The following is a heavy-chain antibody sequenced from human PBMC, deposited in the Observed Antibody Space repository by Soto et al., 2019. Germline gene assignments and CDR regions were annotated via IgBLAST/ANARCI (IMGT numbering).Heavy chain of an antibody. D-gene: IGHD6-19*01. V-gene: IGHV4-30-4*01. Sequence: PSETLSLTCTVSGGSISSGDYYWSWIRQPPGKGLEWIGYIYYSGSTYYNPSLKSRVTISVDTSKNQFSLKLSSVTAADTAVYYCARRPGGWAVAGAFDYWGQGTLVTVSS. CDR2: IYYSGST. CDR1: GGSISSGDYY. CDR3: ARRPGGWAVAGAFDY. J-gene: IGHJ4*02.